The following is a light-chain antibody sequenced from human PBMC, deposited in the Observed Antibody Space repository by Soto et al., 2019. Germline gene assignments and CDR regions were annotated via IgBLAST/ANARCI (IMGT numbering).Light chain of an antibody. V-gene: IGKV3-20*01. Sequence: EIVLTQSPGTLSLSPGERATLSCRASQSVRSTYLAWYQQKPGQAPRLLIYGASSRATGIPDRFSGRGSGTDFTLTISRLEPEDFAVYFCQQYGNSPRTFGQGTRLEIK. CDR2: GAS. CDR1: QSVRSTY. CDR3: QQYGNSPRT. J-gene: IGKJ5*01.